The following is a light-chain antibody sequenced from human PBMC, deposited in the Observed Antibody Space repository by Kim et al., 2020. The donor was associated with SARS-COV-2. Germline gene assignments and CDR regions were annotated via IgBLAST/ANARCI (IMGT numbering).Light chain of an antibody. V-gene: IGLV1-40*01. CDR1: RFNIGTGNV. Sequence: QSVTLSCTGSRFNIGTGNVVPWYQQRPGTAPKLIIFGTSNRPSGVPNRFSASKSGSSASLAISGLQAEDEGDYYCQSCESGLTRGVFGGGTQLTVL. CDR3: QSCESGLTRGV. CDR2: GTS. J-gene: IGLJ3*02.